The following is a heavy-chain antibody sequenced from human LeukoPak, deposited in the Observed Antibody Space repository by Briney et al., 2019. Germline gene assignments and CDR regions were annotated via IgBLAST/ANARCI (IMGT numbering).Heavy chain of an antibody. V-gene: IGHV3-9*01. Sequence: GGSLRLSCAASGFTFEDYAMHWVRQAPGKGLEWVSGISWNSGSIGYADSVKGRFTISRDNAKNSLYLQMNSLRAEDTALYYCAKARGGYYFDYWGQGTLVTVSS. J-gene: IGHJ4*02. CDR3: AKARGGYYFDY. CDR2: ISWNSGSI. CDR1: GFTFEDYA. D-gene: IGHD6-25*01.